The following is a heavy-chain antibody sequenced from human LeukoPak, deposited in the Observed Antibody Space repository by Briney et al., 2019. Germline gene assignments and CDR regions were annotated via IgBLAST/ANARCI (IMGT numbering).Heavy chain of an antibody. CDR2: ISSSGGST. Sequence: GGSLRLSCAASGFTFNSYAMSWVRQAPGKGLEWVSSISSSGGSTYYVDSVKGRFTISRDDAKNSLYLQMNSLRDEDTAVYYCARESYDYIWGSYYFDYWGQGTLVTVSS. V-gene: IGHV3-23*01. CDR1: GFTFNSYA. J-gene: IGHJ4*02. CDR3: ARESYDYIWGSYYFDY. D-gene: IGHD3-16*01.